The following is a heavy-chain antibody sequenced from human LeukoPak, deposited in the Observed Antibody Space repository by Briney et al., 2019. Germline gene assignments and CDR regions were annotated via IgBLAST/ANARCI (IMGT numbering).Heavy chain of an antibody. CDR1: GYSISGGYY. CDR3: ARYWFDP. CDR2: IYHSGST. V-gene: IGHV4-38-2*01. J-gene: IGHJ5*02. Sequence: SETLSLTCAVSGYSISGGYYWGWIRQPPGKGLEWIGSIYHSGSTYYNPSLKSRVTISVDTSKNQFSLKLSSVTAADTAVYYCARYWFDPWGQGTLVTVSS.